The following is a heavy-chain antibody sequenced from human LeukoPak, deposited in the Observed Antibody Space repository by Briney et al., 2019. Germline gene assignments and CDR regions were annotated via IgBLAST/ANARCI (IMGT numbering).Heavy chain of an antibody. D-gene: IGHD1/OR15-1a*01. Sequence: SETLSLTCAVSGGSFSDYYWSWIRQPPGKGLEWIGEINHGGDTNYNSSLQRRVTLSVDTSSNQFSLILSSVTAADTAIYYCASNKYPVQAFDIWGQGTMVTVSS. CDR3: ASNKYPVQAFDI. V-gene: IGHV4-34*01. CDR1: GGSFSDYY. J-gene: IGHJ3*02. CDR2: INHGGDT.